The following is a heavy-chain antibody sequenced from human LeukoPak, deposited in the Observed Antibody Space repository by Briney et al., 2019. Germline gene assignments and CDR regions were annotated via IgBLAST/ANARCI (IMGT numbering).Heavy chain of an antibody. CDR3: TRALGYDFWDLMY. CDR2: IRSKAYGGTT. J-gene: IGHJ4*02. CDR1: GFTFGDYA. Sequence: GSLRLSCTASGFTFGDYAMSWVRQAPGKGLELVGFIRSKAYGGTTEYAASVKGRFTISRDDSKSIAYLQMNSLKTEDTAVYYCTRALGYDFWDLMYWGQGTLVTVSS. D-gene: IGHD3-3*01. V-gene: IGHV3-49*04.